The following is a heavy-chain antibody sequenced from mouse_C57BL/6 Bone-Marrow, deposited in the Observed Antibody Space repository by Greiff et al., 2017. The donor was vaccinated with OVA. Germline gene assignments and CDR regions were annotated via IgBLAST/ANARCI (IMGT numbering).Heavy chain of an antibody. CDR2: IDPSDSYT. Sequence: QVQLQQPGAELVMPGASVKLSCKASGYTFTSYWMHWVKQRPGQGLEWIGVIDPSDSYTNYNQKFKGKSTLTVDKSSSTAYMQLSSLTSEDSAVYYCARGGVYYAMDYWGQGTSVTVSS. V-gene: IGHV1-69*01. J-gene: IGHJ4*01. CDR1: GYTFTSYW. CDR3: ARGGVYYAMDY.